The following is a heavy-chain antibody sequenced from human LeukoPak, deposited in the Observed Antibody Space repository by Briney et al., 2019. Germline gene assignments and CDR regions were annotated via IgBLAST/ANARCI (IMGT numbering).Heavy chain of an antibody. CDR1: GGSISSYY. V-gene: IGHV4-59*01. Sequence: SETLSLTCTVSGGSISSYYWSWIRQPPGKGLEWNGYIYYSGTTHYNTSLKSRVTISVDTSKNQFSLKLSSVTAADTAVYYCARSYEKYSSGWYGGFDYWGQGTLVTVSS. D-gene: IGHD6-19*01. CDR2: IYYSGTT. J-gene: IGHJ4*02. CDR3: ARSYEKYSSGWYGGFDY.